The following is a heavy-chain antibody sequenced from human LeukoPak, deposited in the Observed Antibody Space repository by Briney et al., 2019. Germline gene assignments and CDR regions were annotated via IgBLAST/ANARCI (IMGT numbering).Heavy chain of an antibody. CDR1: GGSISSYY. V-gene: IGHV4-4*07. Sequence: PSETLPLTCTVSGGSISSYYWSWIRQPAGKGLEWIGRIYTSGSTNYNPSLKSRVTMSVDTSKNQFSLKLSSVTAADTAVYYCVRAPYYYDSSLSTFDIWGQGTMVTVSS. J-gene: IGHJ3*02. D-gene: IGHD3-22*01. CDR3: VRAPYYYDSSLSTFDI. CDR2: IYTSGST.